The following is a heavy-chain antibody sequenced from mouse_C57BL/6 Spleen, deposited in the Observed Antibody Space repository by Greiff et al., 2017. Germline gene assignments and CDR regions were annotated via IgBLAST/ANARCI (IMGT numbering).Heavy chain of an antibody. CDR1: GYTFTSYW. CDR2: IDPNSGGT. Sequence: VQLQQPGAELVKPGASVKLSCTASGYTFTSYWMHWVKQRPGRGLEWIGRIDPNSGGTKYNEKFKSKATLTVDKPSSTAYMQLSSLTSEDSAVYYCARRGPTGNGGWYFDVWGTGTTVTVSS. V-gene: IGHV1-72*01. CDR3: ARRGPTGNGGWYFDV. D-gene: IGHD4-1*02. J-gene: IGHJ1*03.